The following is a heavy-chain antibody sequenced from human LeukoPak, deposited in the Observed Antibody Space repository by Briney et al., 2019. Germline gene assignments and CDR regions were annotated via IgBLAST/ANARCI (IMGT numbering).Heavy chain of an antibody. CDR2: ISWNSGSI. D-gene: IGHD3-10*01. V-gene: IGHV3-9*01. Sequence: GGSLRLSCAASGFTFDDYAMHWVRQAPGKGLEWVSGISWNSGSIGYADSVKGRFTISRGNAKNSLYLQMNSLRAEDTALYYCAKDMVATSDAFDIWGQGTMVTVSS. CDR1: GFTFDDYA. CDR3: AKDMVATSDAFDI. J-gene: IGHJ3*02.